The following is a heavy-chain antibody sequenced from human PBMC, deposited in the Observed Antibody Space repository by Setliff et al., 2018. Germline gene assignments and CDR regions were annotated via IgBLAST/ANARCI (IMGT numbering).Heavy chain of an antibody. CDR1: GASISSSSYY. CDR2: IFYGGST. V-gene: IGHV4-39*07. J-gene: IGHJ4*02. D-gene: IGHD3-3*01. CDR3: ARTDDDYNFYAY. Sequence: PSETLSLTCTVSGASISSSSYYWAWIRQPPGRGLELIGSIFYGGSTYYNPSPKSRVTISIDASKNQFSLKLDSVTAADTAVYYCARTDDDYNFYAYWGQGTLVTVSS.